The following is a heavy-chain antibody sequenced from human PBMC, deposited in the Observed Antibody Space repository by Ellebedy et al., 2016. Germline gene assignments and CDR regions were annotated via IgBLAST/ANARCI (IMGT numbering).Heavy chain of an antibody. V-gene: IGHV3-23*01. CDR2: ISSAGSP. J-gene: IGHJ4*02. D-gene: IGHD6-19*01. CDR1: GFTFSGFA. Sequence: GGSLRLSCAASGFTFSGFAMSWVRQAPGKGLEWVSTISSAGSPNYADSVRGRFTISRDSSKDTLYLEMDSLRADDTAIYYCAKCRHSTGCLLDSWGQGTPVTVSS. CDR3: AKCRHSTGCLLDS.